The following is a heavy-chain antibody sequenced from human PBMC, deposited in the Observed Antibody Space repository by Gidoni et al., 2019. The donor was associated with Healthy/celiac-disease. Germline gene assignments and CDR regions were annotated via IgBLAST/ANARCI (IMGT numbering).Heavy chain of an antibody. V-gene: IGHV4-34*01. CDR2: INHSGST. J-gene: IGHJ4*02. D-gene: IGHD4-17*01. CDR3: ARGRGGTVTGY. Sequence: QVQLQQWGAGLLKPSETLSLTCAVYGGSFSGYYWSWIRQPPGKGLEWIGEINHSGSTNYNPSLKSRVTISVDTSKNQFSLKLSSVTAADTAVYYCARGRGGTVTGYWGQGTLVTVSS. CDR1: GGSFSGYY.